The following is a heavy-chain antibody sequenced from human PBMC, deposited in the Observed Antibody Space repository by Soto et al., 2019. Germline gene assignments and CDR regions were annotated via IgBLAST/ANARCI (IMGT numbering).Heavy chain of an antibody. V-gene: IGHV3-48*03. J-gene: IGHJ4*02. Sequence: GGSLRLSCAASGFTFSNYEMNWVRQAPGRGLEWISYISGGGNPIYTDSVKGRFTISRDNAKNSLYLQMNSLSAEDTALYYCARSSGSYRPFDSWGQGTLVTVSS. CDR1: GFTFSNYE. CDR3: ARSSGSYRPFDS. D-gene: IGHD3-22*01. CDR2: ISGGGNPI.